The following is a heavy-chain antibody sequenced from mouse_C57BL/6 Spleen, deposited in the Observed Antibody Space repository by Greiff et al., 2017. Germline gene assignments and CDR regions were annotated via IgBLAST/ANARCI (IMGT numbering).Heavy chain of an antibody. D-gene: IGHD2-3*01. CDR2: IDPANGNT. J-gene: IGHJ4*01. Sequence: EVQLQQSVAELVRPGASVKLSCTASGFNIKNTYMHWVKQRPEQGLEWIGRIDPANGNTKYAPKFKGKATITADTSSNTAYLQLSILTSEDTAIYYFASYDCYYYYAMDYWGQGTSVTVSS. V-gene: IGHV14-3*01. CDR1: GFNIKNTY. CDR3: ASYDCYYYYAMDY.